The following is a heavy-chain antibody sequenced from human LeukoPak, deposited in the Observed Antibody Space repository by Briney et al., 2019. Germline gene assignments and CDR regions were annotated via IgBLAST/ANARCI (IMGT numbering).Heavy chain of an antibody. V-gene: IGHV1-8*01. CDR2: MNPNSGNT. D-gene: IGHD3-9*01. CDR3: AITLVSFYYYYYGMDV. CDR1: GYTFTSYD. Sequence: RASVKVSCKASGYTFTSYDINWVRQATGQGLEWMGWMNPNSGNTGYAQKFQGRVTMTRNTSISTAYMELSSLRSEDTAVYYCAITLVSFYYYYYGMDVWGQGTTVTVSS. J-gene: IGHJ6*02.